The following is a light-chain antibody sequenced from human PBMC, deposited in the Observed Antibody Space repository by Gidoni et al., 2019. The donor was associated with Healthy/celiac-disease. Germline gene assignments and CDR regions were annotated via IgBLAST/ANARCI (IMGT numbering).Light chain of an antibody. J-gene: IGKJ1*01. CDR1: QSVSSN. CDR3: QQSNNWPQT. CDR2: GAS. Sequence: EIVMTQSPATLSVSPGERATLSCRASQSVSSNLAWYQQKPGQAPRLLIYGASTRATGFPARFSCSGSGTEFTLTISSLQSEDFAVYYCQQSNNWPQTFGQGTKVEIK. V-gene: IGKV3-15*01.